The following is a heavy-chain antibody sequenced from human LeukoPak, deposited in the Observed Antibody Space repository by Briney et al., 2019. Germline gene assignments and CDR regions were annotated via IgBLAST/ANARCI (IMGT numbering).Heavy chain of an antibody. CDR2: ISGSGGST. V-gene: IGHV3-23*01. D-gene: IGHD3-22*01. CDR1: GFTFSSYA. CDR3: ARGTYDSSGYPLVDV. J-gene: IGHJ6*02. Sequence: GGSLRLSCAASGFTFSSYAMSWVRQAPGKGLEWVSAISGSGGSTYYADSVKGRFTISRHNSKNTLYLQMNSLRAEDTAVYYCARGTYDSSGYPLVDVWGQGTTVTVSS.